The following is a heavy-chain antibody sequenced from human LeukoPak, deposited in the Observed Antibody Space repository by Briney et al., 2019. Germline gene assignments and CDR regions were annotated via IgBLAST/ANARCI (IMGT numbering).Heavy chain of an antibody. CDR2: IITSVNTM. CDR3: AREPAAGIDY. CDR1: GFAFNNYE. Sequence: PGGSLRLSCAASGFAFNNYEMNWVRQAPGKGLEWVSYIITSVNTMYYADSVKGRFTISRDNAKNSLYLQMNSLRAEDTAVYYCAREPAAGIDYWGQGTLVTVSS. J-gene: IGHJ4*02. V-gene: IGHV3-48*03. D-gene: IGHD6-13*01.